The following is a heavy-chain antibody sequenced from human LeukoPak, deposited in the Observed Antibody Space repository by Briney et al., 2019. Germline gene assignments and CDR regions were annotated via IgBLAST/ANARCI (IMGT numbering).Heavy chain of an antibody. V-gene: IGHV3-30-3*01. CDR2: MSYDGSNK. CDR3: ARSIAVAGKLPYYFDY. CDR1: GFTFSSYA. Sequence: GGSLRLSCAASGFTFSSYAMHWVRQAPGKGLEWVAVMSYDGSNKYYADSVKGRFTISRDNSKNTLYLQMNSLRAEDTAVYYCARSIAVAGKLPYYFDYWGQGTLVTVSS. D-gene: IGHD6-19*01. J-gene: IGHJ4*02.